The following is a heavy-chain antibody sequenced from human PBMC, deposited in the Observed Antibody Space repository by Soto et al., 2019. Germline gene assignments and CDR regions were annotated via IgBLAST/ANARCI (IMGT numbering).Heavy chain of an antibody. CDR2: ISQTGGT. J-gene: IGHJ3*02. V-gene: IGHV4-34*01. CDR1: GASLSGYD. Sequence: LETLSLTCAVYGASLSGYDWSWVRQPPGKGLEWIGEISQTGGTNYDPSLKGRVSISIDTSKNQFSLRLSSVTAADTAIYYCARDPNANAFDIWGRGTMVTVSS. CDR3: ARDPNANAFDI.